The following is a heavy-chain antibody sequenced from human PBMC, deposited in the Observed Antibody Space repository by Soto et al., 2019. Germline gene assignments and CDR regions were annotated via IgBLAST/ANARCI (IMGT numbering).Heavy chain of an antibody. J-gene: IGHJ6*02. CDR3: ARAGGSYEYSMDV. CDR2: IKPSGRT. CDR1: GGSFSDYH. V-gene: IGHV4-34*01. Sequence: SETLSLTCVVYGGSFSDYHWAWIRQPPGKGLEWIGEIKPSGRTTYNPSLKSRVIISQDTSKNHLSLRLSAVTAADTSVYYCARAGGSYEYSMDVWGQGTTVTVSS. D-gene: IGHD5-18*01.